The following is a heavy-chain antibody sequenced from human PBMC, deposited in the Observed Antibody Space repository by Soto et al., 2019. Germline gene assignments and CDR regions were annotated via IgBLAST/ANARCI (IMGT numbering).Heavy chain of an antibody. Sequence: GGSLRLSCAASGFTFSSSDMHWVRQAPGKGLEWVAVISCDGSNKYYADSVKGRFTISRDNSKNTLYLQMNSLRAEDTAVYYCARDPHDDSSGYYHYWGQGTLVTVSS. J-gene: IGHJ4*02. D-gene: IGHD3-22*01. CDR3: ARDPHDDSSGYYHY. CDR1: GFTFSSSD. CDR2: ISCDGSNK. V-gene: IGHV3-30-3*01.